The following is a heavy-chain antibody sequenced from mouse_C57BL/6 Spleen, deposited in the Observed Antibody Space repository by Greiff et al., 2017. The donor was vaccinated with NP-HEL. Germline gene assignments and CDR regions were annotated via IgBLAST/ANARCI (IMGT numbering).Heavy chain of an antibody. V-gene: IGHV3-6*01. J-gene: IGHJ3*01. CDR1: GYSITSGYY. CDR3: AREGITRGWFAY. Sequence: EVKLQESGPGLVKPSQSLSLTCSVTGYSITSGYYWNWIRQSPGNKLEWRGDISYDGSNNYNPTLKNRISITRDTSKNQLFLKLNSVTTEDTATYYCAREGITRGWFAYWGQGTLVTVSA. D-gene: IGHD1-1*01. CDR2: ISYDGSN.